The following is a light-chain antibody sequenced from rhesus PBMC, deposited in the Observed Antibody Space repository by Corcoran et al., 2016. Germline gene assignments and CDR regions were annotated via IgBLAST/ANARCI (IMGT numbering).Light chain of an antibody. CDR2: AAS. Sequence: DIQMTQSPSALSASVGDRVTVTCRASQGINPELSWYQKKPGKAPSLLIHAASRLQTGVSSRFSGAGSGTDYTLTINSLQPEDVATYYCLQDYSTPLTFGQGTKVEI. CDR1: QGINPE. V-gene: IGKV1-94*01. J-gene: IGKJ1*01. CDR3: LQDYSTPLT.